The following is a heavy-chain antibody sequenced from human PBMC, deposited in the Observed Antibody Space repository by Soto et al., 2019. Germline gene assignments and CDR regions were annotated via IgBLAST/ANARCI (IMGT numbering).Heavy chain of an antibody. J-gene: IGHJ4*02. CDR1: GDRLVGYY. CDR2: IIPLYGTV. CDR3: ARVRVTRGVTPRHFGL. D-gene: IGHD3-10*01. Sequence: GTAVELTCRACGDRLVGYYIRWVRQDPGQGLDWMGVIIPLYGTVNYAQKFQGRVSITADKSTSTAYMDLSSLRSDDTAVYYCARVRVTRGVTPRHFGLWGQGTQVTVS. V-gene: IGHV1-69*06.